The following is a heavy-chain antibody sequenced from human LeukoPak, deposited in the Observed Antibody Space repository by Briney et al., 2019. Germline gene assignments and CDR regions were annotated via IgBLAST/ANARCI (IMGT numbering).Heavy chain of an antibody. CDR3: ARPATTGRRYYFDY. J-gene: IGHJ4*02. CDR2: IYYSGST. V-gene: IGHV4-39*01. Sequence: PSETLSLTCTVSGGSISSSSYYWGWIRQPPGKGLGWIGSIYYSGSTYYNPSLKSRVTISVDTSKNQFSLKLSSVTAADTAVYYCARPATTGRRYYFDYWGQGTLVTVSS. D-gene: IGHD1-7*01. CDR1: GGSISSSSYY.